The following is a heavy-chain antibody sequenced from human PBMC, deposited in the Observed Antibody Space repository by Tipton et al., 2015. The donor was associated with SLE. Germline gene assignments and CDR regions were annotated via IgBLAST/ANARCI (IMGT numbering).Heavy chain of an antibody. V-gene: IGHV4-4*02. Sequence: TLSLTCAVSGASITSSVWWSWVRQPPGKGLEYIGEIHHRGSTNYKSSLRGRVTISVDKSKNQFSLKLTSVTAADTAVYYCARWIPLTGINVWGQGATVTVSS. CDR3: ARWIPLTGINV. CDR1: GASITSSVW. J-gene: IGHJ6*02. CDR2: IHHRGST. D-gene: IGHD5-18*01.